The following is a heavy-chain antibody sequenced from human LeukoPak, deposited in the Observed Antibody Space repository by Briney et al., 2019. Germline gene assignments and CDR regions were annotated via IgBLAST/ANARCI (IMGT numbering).Heavy chain of an antibody. CDR3: AREVSSSWSGYYFYYMDV. V-gene: IGHV4-61*02. CDR2: IYTSGST. J-gene: IGHJ6*03. CDR1: DGSISSGSYY. Sequence: SETLSLTCTVSDGSISSGSYYWNWIRQPAGKGLEWIGRIYTSGSTNYNPSLKSRVTISLDTSKNQFSLKLSSVTAADTAVYYCAREVSSSWSGYYFYYMDVWGKGTTVTVSS. D-gene: IGHD6-13*01.